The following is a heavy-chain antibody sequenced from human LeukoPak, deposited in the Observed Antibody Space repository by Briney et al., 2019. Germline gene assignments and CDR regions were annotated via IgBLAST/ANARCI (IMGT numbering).Heavy chain of an antibody. J-gene: IGHJ3*02. CDR3: AREGASGAFDI. Sequence: GGSLRLSCAASGFTFSSYGMHWVRQAPGKGLEWVAVIWYDGSNKYYADSVKGRFTISRDNSKNTLYLQTNSLRAEDTAVYYCAREGASGAFDIWGQGTMVTVSS. CDR1: GFTFSSYG. V-gene: IGHV3-33*01. CDR2: IWYDGSNK. D-gene: IGHD6-19*01.